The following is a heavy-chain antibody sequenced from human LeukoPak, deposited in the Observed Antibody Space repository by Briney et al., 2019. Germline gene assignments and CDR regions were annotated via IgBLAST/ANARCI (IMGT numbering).Heavy chain of an antibody. J-gene: IGHJ6*02. CDR3: AKDLDRAYYYCGMDV. CDR1: GFTFSSYA. D-gene: IGHD1-14*01. CDR2: VSDSGYSA. Sequence: QPGGSLRLSCIASGFTFSSYAMSCVRQAPGKGLEWVSAVSDSGYSAHYADSVKGRFTISRDNSKNTLYLQMNSLRAEDTAVYYCAKDLDRAYYYCGMDVWGQGTTVTVSS. V-gene: IGHV3-23*01.